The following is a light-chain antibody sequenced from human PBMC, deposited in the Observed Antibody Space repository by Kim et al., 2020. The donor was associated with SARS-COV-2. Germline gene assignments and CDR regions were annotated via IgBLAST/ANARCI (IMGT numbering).Light chain of an antibody. J-gene: IGKJ1*01. V-gene: IGKV1-27*01. CDR1: HDITTY. CDR2: ATS. Sequence: DIQMTQSPSSLSASVRDRVTITCRASHDITTYLAWFQQRPGNPPKLLIHATSILQSGVPARFSGSGSGTDFTLTISVLHPEDASTYYCQQYDSAPQTFGQGTKVDIK. CDR3: QQYDSAPQT.